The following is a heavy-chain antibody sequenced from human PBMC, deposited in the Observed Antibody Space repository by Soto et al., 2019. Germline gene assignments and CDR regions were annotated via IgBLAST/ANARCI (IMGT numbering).Heavy chain of an antibody. Sequence: VQLVESGGGLVQPGGSLRLSCAASGFTFSSYAMHWVRQAPGKGLEYVSAISSNGGSTYYANSVKGRFTISRDNSKNTLYLQMGSLRAEDMAVYYCARVGGSGSYYYYYIDVWGKGTTVTVSS. J-gene: IGHJ6*03. CDR3: ARVGGSGSYYYYYIDV. CDR1: GFTFSSYA. V-gene: IGHV3-64*01. D-gene: IGHD3-10*01. CDR2: ISSNGGST.